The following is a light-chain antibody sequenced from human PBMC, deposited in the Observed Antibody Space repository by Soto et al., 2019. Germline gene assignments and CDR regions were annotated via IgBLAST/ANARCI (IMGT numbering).Light chain of an antibody. J-gene: IGLJ1*01. Sequence: SYELTQPPSVSVAPGQTARITCGGNNIGRKSVHWYQQKPGQAPVLVVYDYTDRPSGIPERFSGSNSGNTASLTISGLQAEDEAEYYCSSYTNINTRACVFGTGTKLTVL. CDR1: NIGRKS. CDR2: DYT. V-gene: IGLV3-21*02. CDR3: SSYTNINTRACV.